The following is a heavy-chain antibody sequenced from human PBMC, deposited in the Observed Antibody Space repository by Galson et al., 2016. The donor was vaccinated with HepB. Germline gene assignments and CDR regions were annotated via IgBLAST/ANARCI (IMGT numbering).Heavy chain of an antibody. CDR1: GFTFSNFG. CDR2: IWYDGTKE. J-gene: IGHJ4*01. CDR3: ARDIGSGSYPDY. Sequence: SLRLSCAASGFTFSNFGIHWVRQTPGKGLEWVGIIWYDGTKEYYAESVKGRFTVSRDNSNDTVYLEMRSLRANDTALYYCARDIGSGSYPDYWGHGTLVTVSS. V-gene: IGHV3-33*01. D-gene: IGHD3-10*01.